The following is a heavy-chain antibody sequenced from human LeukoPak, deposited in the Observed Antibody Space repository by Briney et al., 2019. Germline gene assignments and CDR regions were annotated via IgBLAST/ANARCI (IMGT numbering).Heavy chain of an antibody. J-gene: IGHJ4*02. V-gene: IGHV4-61*02. D-gene: IGHD6-19*01. CDR2: IYSSGST. CDR3: ARDGHSSGWTFFDY. CDR1: GGXXXSGSSD. Sequence: GGXXXSGSSDWSGIREPGGKGREWIGRIYSSGSTDYNPSGRSRFTTTVDRAKNRFSLKLNSVTAADTAVYYCARDGHSSGWTFFDYWGQGVLVTVSS.